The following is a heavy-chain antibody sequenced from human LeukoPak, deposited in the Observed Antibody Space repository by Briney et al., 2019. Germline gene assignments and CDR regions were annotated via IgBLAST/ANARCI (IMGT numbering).Heavy chain of an antibody. CDR1: GFSFNSCT. CDR2: ISPVSSYT. J-gene: IGHJ6*02. Sequence: GESLRLSCLASGFSFNSCTMNWVREAPGKGLEWVSTISPVSSYTWYAESVKGRFTISRDNPKNSLYLQMDSLRAEDTAVYYCVRDVSRRIGMDVWGQGTTVTVSS. V-gene: IGHV3-21*01. CDR3: VRDVSRRIGMDV. D-gene: IGHD2/OR15-2a*01.